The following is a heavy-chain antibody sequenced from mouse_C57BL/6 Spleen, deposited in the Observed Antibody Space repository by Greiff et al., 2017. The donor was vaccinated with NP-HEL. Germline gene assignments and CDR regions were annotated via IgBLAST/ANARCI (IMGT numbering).Heavy chain of an antibody. J-gene: IGHJ4*01. Sequence: VQLQESGAELVRPGASVTLSCKASGYTFTDYEMHWVKQTPVHGLEWIGAIDPETGGTAYNQKFKGKAILTADKSSSTAYMELRSLTSEDSAVYYCTIYDSYAMDDWGQGTSVTVSS. CDR3: TIYDSYAMDD. V-gene: IGHV1-15*01. CDR2: IDPETGGT. CDR1: GYTFTDYE. D-gene: IGHD1-1*01.